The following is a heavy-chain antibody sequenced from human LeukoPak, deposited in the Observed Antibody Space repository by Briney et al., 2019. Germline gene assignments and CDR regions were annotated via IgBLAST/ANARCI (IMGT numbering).Heavy chain of an antibody. CDR2: INPSGGST. CDR1: GYTFTSYY. CDR3: ARVPRASRLLSDY. Sequence: ASVKVSCKASGYTFTSYYMHWVRQAPGQGLEWMGIINPSGGSTSYAQKFQGGVTMTRDTSISTAYMELSRLRSDDTAVYYCARVPRASRLLSDYWGQGTLVTVSS. V-gene: IGHV1-46*01. D-gene: IGHD3-3*01. J-gene: IGHJ4*02.